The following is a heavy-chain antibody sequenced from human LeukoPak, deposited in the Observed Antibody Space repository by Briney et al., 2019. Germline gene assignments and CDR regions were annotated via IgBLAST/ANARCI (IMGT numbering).Heavy chain of an antibody. CDR3: ARAMVRISMIRGVTFSTSHGFDI. V-gene: IGHV1-46*01. CDR1: GYTFSSYY. D-gene: IGHD3-10*01. CDR2: INPSGDPSGRSR. Sequence: ASVKVSCKASGYTFSSYYMHWVRQAPGQGLEWMGIINPSGDPSGRSRSYAQKFQGRVTITRDMSTRTVYMELSSLASGDTAVYYCARAMVRISMIRGVTFSTSHGFDIWGQGTMVTVSS. J-gene: IGHJ3*02.